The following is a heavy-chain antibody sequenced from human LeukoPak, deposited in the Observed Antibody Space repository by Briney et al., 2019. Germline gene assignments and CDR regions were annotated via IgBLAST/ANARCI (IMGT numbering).Heavy chain of an antibody. Sequence: SETLSLTCTVSGGSISSYHWSWIRQPAGKGLEWIGRIYTSGSTNYNPSLKSRVTISVDKFKNQFSLKLSSVTAADTAVYYCARGPYGTPDWFDPWGQGTLVTVSS. J-gene: IGHJ5*02. CDR2: IYTSGST. CDR1: GGSISSYH. V-gene: IGHV4-4*07. CDR3: ARGPYGTPDWFDP. D-gene: IGHD1-26*01.